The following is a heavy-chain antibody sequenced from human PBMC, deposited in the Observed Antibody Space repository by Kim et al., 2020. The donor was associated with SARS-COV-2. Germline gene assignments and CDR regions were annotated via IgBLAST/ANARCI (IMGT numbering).Heavy chain of an antibody. Sequence: ASVKVSCKASGYTFTSYAMHWVRQAPGQRLEWMGWINAGNGNTKYSQKFQGRVTITRDTSASTAYMELSSLRSEDTAVYYCARDLIVGAPPQRRGLDYWGQGTLVTVSS. D-gene: IGHD1-26*01. J-gene: IGHJ4*02. V-gene: IGHV1-3*01. CDR2: INAGNGNT. CDR1: GYTFTSYA. CDR3: ARDLIVGAPPQRRGLDY.